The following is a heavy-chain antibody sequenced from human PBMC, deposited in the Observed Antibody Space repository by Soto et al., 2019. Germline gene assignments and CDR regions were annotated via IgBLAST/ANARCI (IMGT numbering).Heavy chain of an antibody. CDR1: GGSISSGGYY. CDR3: AGGTAARPSYFDY. CDR2: IYYSGST. Sequence: QVQLQESGPGLVKPSQTLSLTCTVSGGSISSGGYYWSWIRQHPGKGLEWIGYIYYSGSTYYNPSLESRVTISVDTSKNPFSLKLRSGTAAGTAVYYCAGGTAARPSYFDYWGQGTLVTVSS. V-gene: IGHV4-31*03. D-gene: IGHD6-6*01. J-gene: IGHJ4*02.